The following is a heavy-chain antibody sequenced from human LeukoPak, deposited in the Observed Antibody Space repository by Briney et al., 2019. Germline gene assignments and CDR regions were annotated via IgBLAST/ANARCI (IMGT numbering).Heavy chain of an antibody. CDR1: GYTFTGHY. CDR3: ARGRGYSFEIAFDI. CDR2: INPNSGGT. V-gene: IGHV1-2*02. D-gene: IGHD5-18*01. J-gene: IGHJ3*02. Sequence: ASVKVSCKASGYTFTGHYMNWVRQVPGQGLEWMGWINPNSGGTNFAQKFQGRVTMTRDTSISTAYMELSRLRSDDTAVYYCARGRGYSFEIAFDIWGQGTMVTVSS.